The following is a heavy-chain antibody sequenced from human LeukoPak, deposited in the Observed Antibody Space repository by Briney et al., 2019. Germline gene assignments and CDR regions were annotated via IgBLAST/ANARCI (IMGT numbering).Heavy chain of an antibody. CDR2: ISSSSSYI. CDR1: GFTFSSYS. D-gene: IGHD1-26*01. CDR3: AGGVGATTWVDY. J-gene: IGHJ4*02. V-gene: IGHV3-21*01. Sequence: GGSLRLSCAASGFTFSSYSMNWVRQAPGKGLEWVSSISSSSSYIYYADSVKGRFTISRDNAKNSLYLQMNSLRAEDTAVYYCAGGVGATTWVDYWGQGTLVTVSS.